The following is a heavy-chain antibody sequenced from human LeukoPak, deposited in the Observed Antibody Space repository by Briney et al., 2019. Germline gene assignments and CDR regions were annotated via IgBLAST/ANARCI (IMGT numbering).Heavy chain of an antibody. V-gene: IGHV1-2*02. J-gene: IGHJ4*02. D-gene: IGHD2-2*01. Sequence: ASVTVSCKASGYTFTGYYMHWVRQAPGQGLEWMGWINPNSGGTNYAQKFQGRVTMTRDTSISTAYMELSRLRSDDTAVYYCASWRGAPAQHFDYWGQGTLVTVSS. CDR2: INPNSGGT. CDR3: ASWRGAPAQHFDY. CDR1: GYTFTGYY.